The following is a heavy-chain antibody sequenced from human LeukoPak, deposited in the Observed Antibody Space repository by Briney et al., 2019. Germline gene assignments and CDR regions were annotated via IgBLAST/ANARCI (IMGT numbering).Heavy chain of an antibody. CDR3: ARERRGYSGYASREETRRYYFDY. J-gene: IGHJ4*02. D-gene: IGHD5-12*01. V-gene: IGHV4-34*01. CDR1: GGSFSGYY. CDR2: INHSGST. Sequence: PSETLSLTCAVYGGSFSGYYWSWIRQPPGKGLEWIGEINHSGSTNYNPSLKSRVTISVDTSKNQFSLKLSSVTAADTAVYYCARERRGYSGYASREETRRYYFDYWGQGTLVTVSS.